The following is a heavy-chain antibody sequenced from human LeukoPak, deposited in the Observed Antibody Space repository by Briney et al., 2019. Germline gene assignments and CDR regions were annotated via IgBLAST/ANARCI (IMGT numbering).Heavy chain of an antibody. CDR2: LYAGGST. CDR3: ASGGLGARKYYSDPFHY. Sequence: GGSLRLSCAASGFTFSSNYMTWVRQAPGKGLEWVSILYAGGSTYYADSVRGRFTISRDSSKNTVCLQMNSLRAEDTAVYYCASGGLGARKYYSDPFHYWGQGTLVTVSS. CDR1: GFTFSSNY. V-gene: IGHV3-53*01. D-gene: IGHD3-10*01. J-gene: IGHJ4*02.